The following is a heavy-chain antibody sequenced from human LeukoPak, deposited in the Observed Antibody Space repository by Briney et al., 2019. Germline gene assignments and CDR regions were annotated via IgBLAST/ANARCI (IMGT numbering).Heavy chain of an antibody. V-gene: IGHV4-38-2*02. CDR2: IYHSGST. Sequence: SETRSLTCTVSGYSISSGYYWGWIRQPPGKGLEWIGSIYHSGSTYYNPSLKRRVTISVDTSKNQFSLKLSSVTAAGTAVYYCARGPRVGYYDSSGYYHYYFYMDVWGKGTTVTISS. CDR1: GYSISSGYY. J-gene: IGHJ6*03. CDR3: ARGPRVGYYDSSGYYHYYFYMDV. D-gene: IGHD3-22*01.